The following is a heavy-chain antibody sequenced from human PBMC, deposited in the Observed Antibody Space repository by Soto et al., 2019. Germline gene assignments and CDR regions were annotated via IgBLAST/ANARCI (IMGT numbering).Heavy chain of an antibody. CDR1: GGSISSYY. V-gene: IGHV4-59*01. CDR2: IYYSGST. D-gene: IGHD4-17*01. J-gene: IGHJ6*03. CDR3: ARDSTPSYDYGDRGDYYYMDV. Sequence: SETLSLTCTVSGGSISSYYWSWIRQPPGKGLEWIGYIYYSGSTNYNPSLKSRVTISVDTSKNQFSLKLGSVTAADTAVYYCARDSTPSYDYGDRGDYYYMDVWGKGTTVTVSS.